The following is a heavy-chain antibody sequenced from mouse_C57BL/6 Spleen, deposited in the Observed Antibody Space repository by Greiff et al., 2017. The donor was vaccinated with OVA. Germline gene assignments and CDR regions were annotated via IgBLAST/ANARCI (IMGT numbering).Heavy chain of an antibody. D-gene: IGHD2-12*01. CDR1: GYSITSGYY. CDR3: ARDRDYSPYYCDY. J-gene: IGHJ2*01. CDR2: ISYDGSN. V-gene: IGHV3-6*01. Sequence: DVQLQESGPGLVKPSQSLSLTCSVTGYSITSGYYWNWIRQFPGNKLEWMGYISYDGSNNYNPSLKNRISITRDTSKNQFFLKLNSVTTEDTATYYCARDRDYSPYYCDYWGQGTTLTVSS.